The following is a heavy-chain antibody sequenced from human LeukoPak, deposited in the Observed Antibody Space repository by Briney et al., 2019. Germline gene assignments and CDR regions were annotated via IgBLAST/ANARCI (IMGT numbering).Heavy chain of an antibody. Sequence: SETLSLTCTVSGDSLISGEYYWSWIRQPPGKGLEWIGYIYYSGSTYYNPSLKSRVTISLDTSKNQLSLKLSSVTAADTAVYYCARVEPSRSGYDYWIFDYWGQGTLVTVSS. CDR3: ARVEPSRSGYDYWIFDY. CDR2: IYYSGST. D-gene: IGHD5-12*01. V-gene: IGHV4-30-4*01. CDR1: GDSLISGEYY. J-gene: IGHJ4*02.